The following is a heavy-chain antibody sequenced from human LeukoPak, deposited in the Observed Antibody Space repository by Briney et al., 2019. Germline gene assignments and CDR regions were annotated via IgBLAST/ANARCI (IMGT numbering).Heavy chain of an antibody. CDR1: GGSISSSSYY. CDR2: IYHSGST. D-gene: IGHD6-13*01. Sequence: SETLSLTCTVSGGSISSSSYYWGWIRQPPGKGLEWIGYIYHSGSTYYNPSLKSRVTISVDRSKNQFSLKLSSVTAADTAVYYCARREQLRYYGMDVWGQGTTVTVSS. J-gene: IGHJ6*02. V-gene: IGHV4-39*07. CDR3: ARREQLRYYGMDV.